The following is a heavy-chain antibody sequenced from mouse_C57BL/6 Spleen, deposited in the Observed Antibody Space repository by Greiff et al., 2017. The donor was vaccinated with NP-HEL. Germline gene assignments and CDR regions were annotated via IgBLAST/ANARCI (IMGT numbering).Heavy chain of an antibody. CDR3: ARPRGRGDFDY. D-gene: IGHD3-3*01. J-gene: IGHJ2*01. V-gene: IGHV1-64*01. CDR2: IHPNSGST. Sequence: QVQLQQPGAELVKPGASVKLSCKASGYTFTSYWMHWVKQRPGQGLVWIGMIHPNSGSTNYNEKFKSKATLTVDKSSSTAYMQLSSLTSEDSAVYYCARPRGRGDFDYWGQGTTLTVSS. CDR1: GYTFTSYW.